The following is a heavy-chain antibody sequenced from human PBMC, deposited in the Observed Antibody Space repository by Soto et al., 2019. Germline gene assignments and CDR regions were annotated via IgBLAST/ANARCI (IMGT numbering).Heavy chain of an antibody. J-gene: IGHJ4*02. V-gene: IGHV1-2*04. CDR2: INPNSGGT. D-gene: IGHD3-22*01. Sequence: ASVKGSCKASGYTFTGYYMHWVRQAPGQGLEWMGWINPNSGGTNYAQKFQGWVTMTRDTSISTAYMELSRLRSDDTAVYYCARGDYYDSSGYYFDYWSQGTLVTVSS. CDR1: GYTFTGYY. CDR3: ARGDYYDSSGYYFDY.